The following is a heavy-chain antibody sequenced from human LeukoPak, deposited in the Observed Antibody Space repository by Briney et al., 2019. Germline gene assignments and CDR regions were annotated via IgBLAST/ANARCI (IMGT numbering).Heavy chain of an antibody. CDR2: IYHSGST. J-gene: IGHJ3*02. D-gene: IGHD3-10*01. Sequence: PSETLSLTCAVSGGSISSSNWWSWVRPPPGKGLEWIGEIYHSGSTNYNPSLKSRVTISVDKSKNQFSLKLSSVTAADTAVYYCASSPAGDYYGSGKGAFDIWGQGTMVIVSS. CDR1: GGSISSSNW. V-gene: IGHV4-4*02. CDR3: ASSPAGDYYGSGKGAFDI.